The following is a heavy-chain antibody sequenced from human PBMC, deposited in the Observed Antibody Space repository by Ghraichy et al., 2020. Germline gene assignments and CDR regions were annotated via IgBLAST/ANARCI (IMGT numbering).Heavy chain of an antibody. D-gene: IGHD3-3*01. J-gene: IGHJ6*02. Sequence: GGSLRLSCAASGFTVSSNYMSWVRQAPGKGLEWVSVIYSGGSTYYADSVKGRFTISRDNSKNTLYLQINSLRAEDTAVYYCATNGRGYDFWSGYVVNYYGMDVWGQGTTVTVSS. V-gene: IGHV3-53*01. CDR3: ATNGRGYDFWSGYVVNYYGMDV. CDR2: IYSGGST. CDR1: GFTVSSNY.